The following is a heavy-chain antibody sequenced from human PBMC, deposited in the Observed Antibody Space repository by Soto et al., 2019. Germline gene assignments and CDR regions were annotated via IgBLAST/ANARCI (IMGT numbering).Heavy chain of an antibody. Sequence: QVQLQESGPGLVKPSQTLSLTCTVSGGSISSGGYYWSWIRQHPGKGLEWIGYIYYSGSTYYNPSLKSRVTISVDTSKNQFSLKLSYLTAADTAVYYCASRRRDGYNPYWFDPWGQGTLVTVSS. CDR3: ASRRRDGYNPYWFDP. V-gene: IGHV4-31*03. J-gene: IGHJ5*02. CDR2: IYYSGST. D-gene: IGHD5-12*01. CDR1: GGSISSGGYY.